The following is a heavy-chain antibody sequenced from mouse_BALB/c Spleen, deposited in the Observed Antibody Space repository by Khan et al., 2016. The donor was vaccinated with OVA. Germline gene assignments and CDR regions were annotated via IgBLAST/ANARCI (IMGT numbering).Heavy chain of an antibody. J-gene: IGHJ2*01. CDR1: GYSITSDYA. V-gene: IGHV3-2*02. CDR2: ISYSGNT. Sequence: EVTLLESGPGLVKPSQSLSLICTVTGYSITSDYAWNWIRQFPGNKLEWMGFISYSGNTKYNPSLKSRISITRDTSKNQFFLQLNSVTTEDTATYYCARVYGGDFDYWGQGTTLTVSS. D-gene: IGHD1-1*01. CDR3: ARVYGGDFDY.